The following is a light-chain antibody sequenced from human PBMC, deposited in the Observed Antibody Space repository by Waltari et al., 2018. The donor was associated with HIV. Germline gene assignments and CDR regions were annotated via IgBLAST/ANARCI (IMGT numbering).Light chain of an antibody. CDR3: QQYNSYPWT. CDR2: RAS. J-gene: IGKJ1*01. V-gene: IGKV1-5*03. CDR1: QGVRSW. Sequence: DIQMTQSPSTLSASTGDRLNITCRASQGVRSWLAWYQQRPGKAPKLLIYRASRLHSGVPSRFSGSGSGTEFTLTISSLQPDDFATYFCQQYNSYPWTFGQGTKVEIK.